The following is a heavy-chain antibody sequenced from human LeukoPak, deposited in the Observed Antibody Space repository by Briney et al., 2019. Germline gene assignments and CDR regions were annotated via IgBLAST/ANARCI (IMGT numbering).Heavy chain of an antibody. CDR2: ISAYNGNT. V-gene: IGHV1-18*01. J-gene: IGHJ4*02. D-gene: IGHD6-13*01. Sequence: ASVKVSCKASGYTLINYGISWMRQARGQGLEWMGWISAYNGNTNYAQKFQGRVTMTPDTSTSTAYMGLRSLRSDDTAVYYCARSPGSSWYFDYWGQGTLVTVSS. CDR1: GYTLINYG. CDR3: ARSPGSSWYFDY.